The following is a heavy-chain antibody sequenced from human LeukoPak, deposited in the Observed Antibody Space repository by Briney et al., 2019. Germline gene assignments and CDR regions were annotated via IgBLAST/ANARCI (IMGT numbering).Heavy chain of an antibody. CDR1: GYSFTNYG. V-gene: IGHV1-18*01. CDR3: ASGGSSGYYYVESGFDY. Sequence: ASVKVSCKASGYSFTNYGITWVRQAPGQGLEWMGWISGYNSKPFYAQNFQGRVTMTTDTSTSTVYMELRSLRSDDTAVYYCASGGSSGYYYVESGFDYWGQGTLVTVSS. D-gene: IGHD3-22*01. CDR2: ISGYNSKP. J-gene: IGHJ4*02.